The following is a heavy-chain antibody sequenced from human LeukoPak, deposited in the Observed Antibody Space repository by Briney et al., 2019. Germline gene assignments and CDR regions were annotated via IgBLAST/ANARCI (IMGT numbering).Heavy chain of an antibody. D-gene: IGHD2-21*02. CDR2: IAGSSGYI. V-gene: IGHV3-21*01. J-gene: IGHJ4*01. CDR3: ARDRGAYCGGDCYLGFDY. CDR1: GFTFSSYT. Sequence: PGGSLRLSCAASGFTFSSYTMNWVRQAPGKGLEWVSSIAGSSGYISYADSVKGRFTISRDNAKKSLYLQMISLTAEDTAVYYCARDRGAYCGGDCYLGFDYWGRGTLVTVSS.